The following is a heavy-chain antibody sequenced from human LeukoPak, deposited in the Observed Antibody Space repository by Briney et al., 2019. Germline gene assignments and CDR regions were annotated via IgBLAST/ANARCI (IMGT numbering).Heavy chain of an antibody. D-gene: IGHD3-10*01. V-gene: IGHV2-5*02. J-gene: IGHJ4*02. Sequence: SGPTLVNPTQTLTLTCTFSGFSLSTGGVAVGWIRQPPGKALEWLALFYWDDDKRYSPSLESRLTISKDTSRNQVVLTMTNMDPVDTATYYCAHMLRWEDRGVSLYYFDFWGQGTLVTVSS. CDR1: GFSLSTGGVA. CDR2: FYWDDDK. CDR3: AHMLRWEDRGVSLYYFDF.